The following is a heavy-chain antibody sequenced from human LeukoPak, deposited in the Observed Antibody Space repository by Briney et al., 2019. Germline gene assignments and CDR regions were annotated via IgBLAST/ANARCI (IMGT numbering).Heavy chain of an antibody. Sequence: ASVKVSCKASGYTFTSYGISWVRQAPGQGLEWMGWISAYNGNTNYAQKLQGRVTMATDTSTSTAYMELRSLRSDDTAVYYCARDVRGATGNWFDPWGQGTLVTVSS. J-gene: IGHJ5*02. D-gene: IGHD1-26*01. CDR3: ARDVRGATGNWFDP. CDR1: GYTFTSYG. V-gene: IGHV1-18*01. CDR2: ISAYNGNT.